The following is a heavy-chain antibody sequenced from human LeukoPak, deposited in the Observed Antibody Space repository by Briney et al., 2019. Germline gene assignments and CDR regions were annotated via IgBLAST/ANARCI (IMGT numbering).Heavy chain of an antibody. CDR2: ISSSSSTI. V-gene: IGHV3-48*04. CDR3: ARDSIVVVPAAIFDY. Sequence: GGSLRLSCAASGFTFSSYSMNWVRQAPGKGLEWVSYISSSSSTIYYADSVKGRFTISRGNAKNSLYLQMNSLRAEDTAVYYCARDSIVVVPAAIFDYWGQGTLVTVSS. D-gene: IGHD2-2*02. J-gene: IGHJ4*02. CDR1: GFTFSSYS.